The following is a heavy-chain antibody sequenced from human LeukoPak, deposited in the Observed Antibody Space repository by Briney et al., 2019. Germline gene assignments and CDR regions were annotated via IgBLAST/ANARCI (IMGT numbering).Heavy chain of an antibody. V-gene: IGHV3-21*01. J-gene: IGHJ4*02. CDR3: ARDGVLGFTATTPFDY. CDR1: GITFSSYS. D-gene: IGHD4-17*01. Sequence: GGSLRLSCAASGITFSSYSMNWVSQAPGKGLEWVSSIGISSNNIYYADSVKGRFTISRDNAKNSLSLQMNSLRVEDTAVYYCARDGVLGFTATTPFDYWGPGTLVTVSS. CDR2: IGISSNNI.